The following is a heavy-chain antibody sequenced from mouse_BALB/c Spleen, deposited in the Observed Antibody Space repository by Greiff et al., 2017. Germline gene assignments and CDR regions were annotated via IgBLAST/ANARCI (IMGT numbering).Heavy chain of an antibody. CDR2: ISSGGST. CDR3: ARGTTVVEDWYFDV. D-gene: IGHD1-1*01. J-gene: IGHJ1*01. Sequence: EVKVVESGGGLVKPGGSLKLSCAASGFTFSSYAMSWVRQTPEKRLEWVASISSGGSTYYPDSVKGRFTISRDNARNILYLQMSSLRSEDTAMYYCARGTTVVEDWYFDVWGAGTTVTVSS. V-gene: IGHV5-6-5*01. CDR1: GFTFSSYA.